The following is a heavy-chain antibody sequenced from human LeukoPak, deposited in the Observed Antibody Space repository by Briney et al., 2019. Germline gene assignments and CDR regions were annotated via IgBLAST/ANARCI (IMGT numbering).Heavy chain of an antibody. Sequence: GRSLRLSCAASGFTFSSYGMHWVRQAPGKGLEWVAVISYDGSNKYYADSVKGRFTFSGDNSKNTLYLQMNSLRAEDTAVYYCAKVDGGKECWGQGTLVTVSS. D-gene: IGHD4-23*01. CDR3: AKVDGGKEC. J-gene: IGHJ4*02. V-gene: IGHV3-30*18. CDR1: GFTFSSYG. CDR2: ISYDGSNK.